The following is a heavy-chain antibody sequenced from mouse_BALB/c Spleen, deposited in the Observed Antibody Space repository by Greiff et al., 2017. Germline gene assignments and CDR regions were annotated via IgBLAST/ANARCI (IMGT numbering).Heavy chain of an antibody. V-gene: IGHV5-6-3*01. CDR3: ARDRGGYGNYVYFDY. D-gene: IGHD2-10*02. J-gene: IGHJ2*01. Sequence: EVKVVESGGGLVQPGGSLKLSCAASGFTFSSYGMSWVRQTPDKRLELVATINSNGGSTYYPDSVKGRFTISRDNAKNTLYLQMSSLKSEDTAMYYCARDRGGYGNYVYFDYWGQGTTLTVSS. CDR2: INSNGGST. CDR1: GFTFSSYG.